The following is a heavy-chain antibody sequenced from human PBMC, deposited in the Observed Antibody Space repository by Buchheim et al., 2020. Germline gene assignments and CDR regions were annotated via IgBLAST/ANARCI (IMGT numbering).Heavy chain of an antibody. Sequence: QVRLVESGGGVVQPGGSLRLSCVASGFTFKSYAMYWVRQVPGLGLQWVAAIAQTGDRKYFADSVRGRFTISRDKSKNTVYLEMSSLKVEDTALYYCARDMYSSDYYIKTFDSWGQGT. D-gene: IGHD6-19*01. J-gene: IGHJ4*02. V-gene: IGHV3-30-3*01. CDR1: GFTFKSYA. CDR3: ARDMYSSDYYIKTFDS. CDR2: IAQTGDRK.